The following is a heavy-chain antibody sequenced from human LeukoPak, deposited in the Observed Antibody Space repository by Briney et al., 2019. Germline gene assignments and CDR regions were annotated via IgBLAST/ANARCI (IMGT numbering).Heavy chain of an antibody. CDR1: GGSVTMYD. Sequence: PSETLSLTCTVSGGSVTMYDWSWLRQPPGKGLEWIGYIDSSRITNYNPSLKSRITISVDMSKSQISLILTSVTAADTAVYYCARHRFHSRGPLFDPWGQGTLVTVSS. D-gene: IGHD3-16*02. CDR3: ARHRFHSRGPLFDP. J-gene: IGHJ5*02. CDR2: IDSSRIT. V-gene: IGHV4-4*09.